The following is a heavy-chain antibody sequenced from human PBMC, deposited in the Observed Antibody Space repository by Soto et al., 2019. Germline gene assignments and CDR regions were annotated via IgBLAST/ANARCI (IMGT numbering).Heavy chain of an antibody. V-gene: IGHV1-46*03. D-gene: IGHD6-13*01. Sequence: ASVTVSCKASAYTFTSYYVHWVRQAPGQGPEWMGMINPSRGGTDYAQKFQGRVTMTRDTSTTTVYMELSSLRSEDTAIYYCTRSIITTAGTDAFDLWGQGTLVTV. CDR1: AYTFTSYY. CDR3: TRSIITTAGTDAFDL. J-gene: IGHJ3*01. CDR2: INPSRGGT.